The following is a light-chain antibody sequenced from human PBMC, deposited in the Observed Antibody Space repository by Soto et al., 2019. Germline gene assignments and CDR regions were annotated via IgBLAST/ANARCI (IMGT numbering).Light chain of an antibody. J-gene: IGLJ1*01. Sequence: QSVLAQPPSASGTPGQSVTVSCSGSTSNIGSNTVNWYQRLPGTAPKLLIYSNNQRPSGVPDRFSGSKSGTSASLAISGLQYEDEADYYCAAWDDSLSAYVFGNGTKVTVL. CDR2: SNN. CDR3: AAWDDSLSAYV. CDR1: TSNIGSNT. V-gene: IGLV1-44*01.